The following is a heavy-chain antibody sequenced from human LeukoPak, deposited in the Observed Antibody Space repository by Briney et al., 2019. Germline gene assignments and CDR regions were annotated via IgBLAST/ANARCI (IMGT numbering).Heavy chain of an antibody. J-gene: IGHJ4*02. D-gene: IGHD3-10*01. Sequence: GGSLRLSCAASGFTFSSYAMSWVRQAPGKGLEWVSGISGSGGYTSYADSVKGRFTISRDNSKNTLYLQMNSLRAEDTAVYYCAKDGSGSYYNYFDYWGQGTLVTVSA. CDR3: AKDGSGSYYNYFDY. CDR2: ISGSGGYT. V-gene: IGHV3-23*01. CDR1: GFTFSSYA.